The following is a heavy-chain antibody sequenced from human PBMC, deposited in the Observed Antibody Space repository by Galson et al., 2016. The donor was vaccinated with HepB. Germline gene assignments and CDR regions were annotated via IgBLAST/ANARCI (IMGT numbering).Heavy chain of an antibody. V-gene: IGHV4-39*01. CDR3: ARQFYSGSYYVFDS. D-gene: IGHD1-26*01. CDR1: DDSITGYSYY. CDR2: MYFTGNT. J-gene: IGHJ4*02. Sequence: SETLSLTCNVSDDSITGYSYYWGWIRQPPGRGLEWIGSMYFTGNTHYNPSLKSRVTMSVDTSKSQFSLKLNSVTAADTAFYYCARQFYSGSYYVFDSWGQGTLVTVSS.